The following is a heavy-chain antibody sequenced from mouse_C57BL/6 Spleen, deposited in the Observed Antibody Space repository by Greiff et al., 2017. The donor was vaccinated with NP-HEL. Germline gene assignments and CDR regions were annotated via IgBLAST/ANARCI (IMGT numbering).Heavy chain of an antibody. CDR2: IDPSDSYN. Sequence: QVQLQQPGAELVMPGASVKLSCKASGYTFTSYWMHWVKQRPGQGLEWIGEIDPSDSYNNYNQKFKGKSTLTVDKSSSTAYMQLSSLTSEDSAVYYCARRGLYYYGSSYAMDYWGQGTSVTVSS. V-gene: IGHV1-69*01. J-gene: IGHJ4*01. CDR1: GYTFTSYW. D-gene: IGHD1-1*01. CDR3: ARRGLYYYGSSYAMDY.